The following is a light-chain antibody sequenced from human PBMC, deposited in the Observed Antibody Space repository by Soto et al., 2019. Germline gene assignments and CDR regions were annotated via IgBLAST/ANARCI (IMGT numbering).Light chain of an antibody. CDR1: SSDVGGHKY. CDR3: SSYTSSSSLV. CDR2: EVN. J-gene: IGLJ2*01. Sequence: QSVLAQPASVSGSPGQSITISCTGTSSDVGGHKYVSWYQQHPGKAPKLMIYEVNNRPSGVSNRFSGSKSGNTASLTISGLQAEDEAEYSCSSYTSSSSLVFGGGTKLTVL. V-gene: IGLV2-14*01.